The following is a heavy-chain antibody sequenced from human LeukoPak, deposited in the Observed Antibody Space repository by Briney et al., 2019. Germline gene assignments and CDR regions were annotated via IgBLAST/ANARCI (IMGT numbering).Heavy chain of an antibody. CDR2: IRHDGIRQ. D-gene: IGHD3-22*01. CDR1: GFIFSKYW. Sequence: GGSLRLSCAGSGFIFSKYWITWVRQAPGKGLEWVANIRHDGIRQNYLDSVEGRFSISRGNAQNSLFLQMNNLRVEDTGIYYCVRDDDYERDDIWYDALDVWGPGTRVTVSS. V-gene: IGHV3-7*01. J-gene: IGHJ3*01. CDR3: VRDDDYERDDIWYDALDV.